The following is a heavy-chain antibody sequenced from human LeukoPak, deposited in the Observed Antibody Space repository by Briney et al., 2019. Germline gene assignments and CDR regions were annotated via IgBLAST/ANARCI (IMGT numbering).Heavy chain of an antibody. D-gene: IGHD2-8*01. V-gene: IGHV4-31*03. CDR2: IYYSRST. Sequence: SETLSLTCTVSGGSISSGDYYGSWIRQHPGKGLEWIGYIYYSRSTYYNPSLKSRVTISVDTSKNQFSLKLSSVTAADTAVYYCARDLGTNGYFPNFDYWGQGTLVTVSS. CDR1: GGSISSGDYY. J-gene: IGHJ4*02. CDR3: ARDLGTNGYFPNFDY.